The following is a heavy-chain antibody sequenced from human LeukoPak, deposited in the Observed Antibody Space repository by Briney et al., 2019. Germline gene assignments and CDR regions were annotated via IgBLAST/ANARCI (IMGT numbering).Heavy chain of an antibody. CDR1: GFTFSSYS. J-gene: IGHJ3*02. CDR2: ISSSSSYI. Sequence: PGRSLRLSCAASGFTFSSYSMNWVRQAPGKGLEWVSSISSSSSYIYYADSVKGRFTISRDNAKNSLYLQMNSLRAEDTAVYYCAREEGSGSYQDAFDIWGQGTMVTVSS. CDR3: AREEGSGSYQDAFDI. V-gene: IGHV3-21*01. D-gene: IGHD3-10*01.